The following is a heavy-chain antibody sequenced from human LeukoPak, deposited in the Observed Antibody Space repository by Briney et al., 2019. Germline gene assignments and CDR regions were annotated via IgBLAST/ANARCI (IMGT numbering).Heavy chain of an antibody. CDR2: ISWNSGSM. Sequence: GGSLRLSCAASGFTFEDYAMHWVRQAPGKGLEWVSGISWNSGSMGYADSVKGRFTISRDNAKNSLYLQMNSLRAEDTALYYCAKVGVEMATLYYFDYWGQGTLVTVSS. V-gene: IGHV3-9*01. J-gene: IGHJ4*02. D-gene: IGHD5-24*01. CDR3: AKVGVEMATLYYFDY. CDR1: GFTFEDYA.